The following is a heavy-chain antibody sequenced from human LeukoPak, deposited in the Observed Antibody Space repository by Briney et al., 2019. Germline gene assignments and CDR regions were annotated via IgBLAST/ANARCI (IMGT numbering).Heavy chain of an antibody. CDR2: INTNTGNP. Sequence: ASVKVSCKASGYTFTSYAMNWVRQAPGQGLEWMGWINTNTGNPTYAQGFTGRFVFSLDTSVSTAYLQISSLKAEDTAVYYCARSRLRFLESKPYYMDAWGKGTTVTVSS. CDR1: GYTFTSYA. J-gene: IGHJ6*03. CDR3: ARSRLRFLESKPYYMDA. V-gene: IGHV7-4-1*02. D-gene: IGHD3-3*01.